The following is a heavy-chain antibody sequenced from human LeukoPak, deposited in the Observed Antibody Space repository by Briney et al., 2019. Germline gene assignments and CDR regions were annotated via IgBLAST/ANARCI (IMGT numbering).Heavy chain of an antibody. J-gene: IGHJ4*02. D-gene: IGHD3-10*01. CDR2: INSRNTYT. CDR3: SAGGDFDY. CDR1: GFNFSIYY. V-gene: IGHV3-21*01. Sequence: GGSLRLSCAASGFNFSIYYMNWVRQASGRGLEWVSSINSRNTYTYYADSLKGRFTISRDNAKNSLSLHMNSLRAEDTAVYYCSAGGDFDYWGQGTLVTVSS.